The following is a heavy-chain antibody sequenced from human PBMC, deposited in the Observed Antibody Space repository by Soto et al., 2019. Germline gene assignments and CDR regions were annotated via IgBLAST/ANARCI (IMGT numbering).Heavy chain of an antibody. Sequence: EVQLVESGGGLGQPGGSQRLSCAASGFTFSGYNMNWVRQAPGRGLEWVSYINRNNGVVSYADSVKGRFTISRDNAKNSMSLQMNSLRDEDTAVYYCAREGKTAFGDVLGPFDYWGQGILVTVSS. D-gene: IGHD3-3*01. CDR1: GFTFSGYN. V-gene: IGHV3-48*02. CDR3: AREGKTAFGDVLGPFDY. CDR2: INRNNGVV. J-gene: IGHJ4*02.